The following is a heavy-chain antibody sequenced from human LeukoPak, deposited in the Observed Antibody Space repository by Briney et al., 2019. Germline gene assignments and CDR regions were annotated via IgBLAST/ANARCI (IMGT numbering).Heavy chain of an antibody. CDR2: ISSSGGGI. Sequence: PGGSLRLSCAASGFTFSSYEMNWVRQGPGKGLEWISYISSSGGGIYYADFVKGRFTVSRDNAKNSLYLQINSLGVEDTAVYYCAREKRDCGGDCLDYWGQGTLVTVSS. CDR3: AREKRDCGGDCLDY. V-gene: IGHV3-48*03. J-gene: IGHJ4*02. CDR1: GFTFSSYE. D-gene: IGHD2-21*02.